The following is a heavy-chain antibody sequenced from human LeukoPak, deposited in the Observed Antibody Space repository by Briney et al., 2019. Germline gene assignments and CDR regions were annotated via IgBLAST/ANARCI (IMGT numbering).Heavy chain of an antibody. J-gene: IGHJ5*02. V-gene: IGHV4-59*01. CDR3: ARVDSWFDP. D-gene: IGHD3-22*01. Sequence: PSETLSLTCTVSGGSISSYYWSWIRQPPGKGLEWIGYIYYSGSTNYNPSLKSRVTISVDTSKNQFSLKLSSVTAADTAMYYCARVDSWFDPWGQGTLVTVSS. CDR2: IYYSGST. CDR1: GGSISSYY.